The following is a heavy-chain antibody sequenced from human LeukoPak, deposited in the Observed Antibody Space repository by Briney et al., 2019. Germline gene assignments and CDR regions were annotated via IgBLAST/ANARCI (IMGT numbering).Heavy chain of an antibody. J-gene: IGHJ4*02. Sequence: GGSLRLSCAASGFTFSSYEMNWVRQAPGKGLEWVSYISSSGSTIYYADSVKGRFTVSRDNAKNSLYLQMNSLRAEDTAVYYCAREHFASYHMSVWGQGTLVTVSS. CDR3: AREHFASYHMSV. D-gene: IGHD1-26*01. CDR1: GFTFSSYE. V-gene: IGHV3-48*03. CDR2: ISSSGSTI.